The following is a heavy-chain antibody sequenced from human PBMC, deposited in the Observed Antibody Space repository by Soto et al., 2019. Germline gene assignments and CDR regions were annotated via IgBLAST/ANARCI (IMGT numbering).Heavy chain of an antibody. CDR3: ARGGNTLPPPAPGYGMDV. J-gene: IGHJ6*02. CDR2: ISAYNGNT. Sequence: ASVKVSCKASGYTFTSYGISWVRQAPGQGLEWMGWISAYNGNTNYAQKLQGRVTMTTDTSTSTAYMELRSLRSDDTAVYYCARGGNTLPPPAPGYGMDVWGQGTTVTVSS. CDR1: GYTFTSYG. V-gene: IGHV1-18*01.